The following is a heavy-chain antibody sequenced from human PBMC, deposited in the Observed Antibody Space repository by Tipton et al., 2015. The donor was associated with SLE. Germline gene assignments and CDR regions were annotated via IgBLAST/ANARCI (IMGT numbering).Heavy chain of an antibody. V-gene: IGHV4-59*11. D-gene: IGHD3-22*01. Sequence: TLSLTCTVSGGSISSHYWRWIRQPPGKRLEWIGHVHSSGSTFYNPSLKSRVTISMDTSKNQVSLRMTSVTAADTAVYYCARESKDYYDVSGYGGFDYWGQGTLVTVSS. J-gene: IGHJ4*02. CDR2: VHSSGST. CDR1: GGSISSHY. CDR3: ARESKDYYDVSGYGGFDY.